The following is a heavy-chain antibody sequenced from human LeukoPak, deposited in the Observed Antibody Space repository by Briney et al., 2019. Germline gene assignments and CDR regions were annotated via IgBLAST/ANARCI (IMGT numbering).Heavy chain of an antibody. Sequence: SETLSLTCTVSGGSISSGGYYWSWIRQPLGKGLEWIGYIYHSGSTYYNPSLKSRVTISVDRSKSQFSLKLSSVTAADTAVYYCARAKDYSSSPGTYYYYYMDVWGKGTTVTVSS. V-gene: IGHV4-30-2*01. CDR2: IYHSGST. CDR1: GGSISSGGYY. D-gene: IGHD6-6*01. J-gene: IGHJ6*03. CDR3: ARAKDYSSSPGTYYYYYMDV.